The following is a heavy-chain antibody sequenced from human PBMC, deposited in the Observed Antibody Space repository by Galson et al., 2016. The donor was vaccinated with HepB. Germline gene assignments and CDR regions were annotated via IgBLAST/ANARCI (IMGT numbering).Heavy chain of an antibody. CDR3: VQGSTAPAV. CDR1: GFTFRNYG. D-gene: IGHD2-2*01. Sequence: SLRLSCAASGFTFRNYGMTWVRQAPGKGLEVVSSISRRGDSTDYADSVKGRFTISRDNSKNTLSLQMNSLTADEPAIYYCVQGSTAPAVWGKGTTVTVSS. J-gene: IGHJ6*04. CDR2: ISRRGDST. V-gene: IGHV3-23*01.